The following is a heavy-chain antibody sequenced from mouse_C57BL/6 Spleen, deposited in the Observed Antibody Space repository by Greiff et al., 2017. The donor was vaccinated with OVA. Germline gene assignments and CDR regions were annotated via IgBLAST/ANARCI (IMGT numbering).Heavy chain of an antibody. V-gene: IGHV1-74*01. Sequence: VQLQQPGAELVKPGASVKVSCKASGYTFTSYWMHWVKQRPGQGLEWIGRIHPSDSDTNYNQKFKGKATLTVDKSSSTAYMQLRSLTSADSAVYYCAMCGSSYVGYAMDYWGQGTSVTVSS. D-gene: IGHD1-1*01. CDR1: GYTFTSYW. CDR2: IHPSDSDT. CDR3: AMCGSSYVGYAMDY. J-gene: IGHJ4*01.